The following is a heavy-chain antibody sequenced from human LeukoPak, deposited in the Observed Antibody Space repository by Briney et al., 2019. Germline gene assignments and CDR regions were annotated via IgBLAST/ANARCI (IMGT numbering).Heavy chain of an antibody. D-gene: IGHD6-19*01. CDR2: IKQDGSEK. CDR1: GFTFSNYW. J-gene: IGHJ4*02. CDR3: ARGGSGWPDY. Sequence: PGGSLRLSCAASGFTFSNYWMSWVRQAPGKGLEWVANIKQDGSEKYFVGSVKGRFTISRDNAKNSLYLHISSLRAEDTAVYYCARGGSGWPDYWGQGTLATVSS. V-gene: IGHV3-7*01.